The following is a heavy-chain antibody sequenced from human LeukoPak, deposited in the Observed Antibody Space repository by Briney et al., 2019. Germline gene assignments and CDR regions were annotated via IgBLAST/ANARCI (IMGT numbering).Heavy chain of an antibody. V-gene: IGHV1-18*01. D-gene: IGHD1-26*01. CDR3: ARVVGATSDAFDI. CDR1: GFTFTRYG. Sequence: ASVKVSCKASGFTFTRYGITWVRQAPGQGLEWMGWISAYNGNTNYAQKLQGRVTMTTDTFTSTAYMELRSLRSDDTAVYYCARVVGATSDAFDIWGQGTMVTVSS. CDR2: ISAYNGNT. J-gene: IGHJ3*02.